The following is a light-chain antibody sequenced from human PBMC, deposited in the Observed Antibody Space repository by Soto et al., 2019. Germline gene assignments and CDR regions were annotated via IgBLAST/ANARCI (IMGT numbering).Light chain of an antibody. V-gene: IGKV3-15*01. Sequence: EIVMTQSPATLSVSPGERATLSCRAGQPLNNNVAWYQHKPGQAPRLLIHGASTRATGISARFSGSGSGTEFTLTISSLQSEDFATYYCQQYNSYSVTFGQGTKVDIK. CDR1: QPLNNN. CDR2: GAS. J-gene: IGKJ1*01. CDR3: QQYNSYSVT.